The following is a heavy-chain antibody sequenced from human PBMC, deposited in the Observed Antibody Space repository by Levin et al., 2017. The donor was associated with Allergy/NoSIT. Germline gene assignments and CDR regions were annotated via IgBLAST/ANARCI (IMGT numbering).Heavy chain of an antibody. J-gene: IGHJ4*02. CDR1: GHNFATYW. CDR2: IYPMDSDT. Sequence: GASVKVSCKVSGHNFATYWIGWVRQLPGKGLEWMGVIYPMDSDTRYSPSFQGQVTISTDMSTNTAYLQWTSLRASDTAIYYCARPSRWATVTPFDSWGQGTLVTVSS. D-gene: IGHD5-24*01. V-gene: IGHV5-51*01. CDR3: ARPSRWATVTPFDS.